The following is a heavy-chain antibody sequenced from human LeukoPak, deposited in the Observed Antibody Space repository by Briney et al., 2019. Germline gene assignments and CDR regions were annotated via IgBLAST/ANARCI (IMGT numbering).Heavy chain of an antibody. J-gene: IGHJ4*02. Sequence: GGSLRLSCAASGFTFSSYWMHWVRQAPGKGLVWVSRINSDGSSTSYADSVKGRFTISRDNAKNTLYLQMNSLRAEDTAVYYCARVGYGSGSYTFVAYYFDYWGQGTLVTVSS. V-gene: IGHV3-74*01. D-gene: IGHD3-10*01. CDR1: GFTFSSYW. CDR3: ARVGYGSGSYTFVAYYFDY. CDR2: INSDGSST.